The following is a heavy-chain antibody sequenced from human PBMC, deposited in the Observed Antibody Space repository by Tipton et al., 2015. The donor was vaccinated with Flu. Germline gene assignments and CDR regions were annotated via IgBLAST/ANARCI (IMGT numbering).Heavy chain of an antibody. CDR3: ARVSSKSAFDWLGGWNDAFDI. V-gene: IGHV3-21*01. CDR2: ISSSGSYI. J-gene: IGHJ3*02. D-gene: IGHD3-9*01. CDR1: GFTFSSYS. Sequence: FLRLSCAASGFTFSSYSMNWVRQAPGKGLEWVSSISSSGSYIYYADSVKGRFTISRDNAKNSLYLQMNSLRAEDTAVYYCARVSSKSAFDWLGGWNDAFDIWGQGTMVTVSS.